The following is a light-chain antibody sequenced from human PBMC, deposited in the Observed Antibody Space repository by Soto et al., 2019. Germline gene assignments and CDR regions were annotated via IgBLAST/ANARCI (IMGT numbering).Light chain of an antibody. CDR3: QQYGSSPYT. V-gene: IGKV3-20*01. CDR2: GAS. CDR1: QSVSSSS. Sequence: EIVLTQSPGTLSLSPGERATLSCRASQSVSSSSLAWYQQKPGQAPRLLIYGASSRATGIPDRFSGSGSGTDFTLTISRLEPVDFAVFYCQQYGSSPYTFGQGTKLEIK. J-gene: IGKJ2*01.